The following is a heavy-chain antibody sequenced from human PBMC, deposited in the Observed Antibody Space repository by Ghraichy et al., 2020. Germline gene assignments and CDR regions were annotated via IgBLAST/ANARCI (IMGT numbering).Heavy chain of an antibody. CDR1: GFTFSSYA. CDR3: AKHRYCSSTSCYISYYYYYGMDV. D-gene: IGHD2-2*02. V-gene: IGHV3-23*01. Sequence: GGSLRLSCAASGFTFSSYAMSWVRQAPGKGLEWVSAISGSGGSTYYADSVKGRFTISRDNSKNTLYLQMNSLRAEDTAVYYCAKHRYCSSTSCYISYYYYYGMDVWGQGTTVTVSS. J-gene: IGHJ6*02. CDR2: ISGSGGST.